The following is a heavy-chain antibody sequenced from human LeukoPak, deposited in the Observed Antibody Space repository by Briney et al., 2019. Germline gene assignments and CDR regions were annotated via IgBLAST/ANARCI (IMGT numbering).Heavy chain of an antibody. Sequence: GASVKVSCTASGYTFTSYAIHWVRQAPGQGLEWMGWITPSGGTNYPQKFQGRVAITWDTSITIAYMDLSRLTSDDTAVYYCARDRYGDGFAHLDYWGQGALVTVSS. J-gene: IGHJ4*02. D-gene: IGHD5-24*01. CDR3: ARDRYGDGFAHLDY. V-gene: IGHV1-2*02. CDR2: ITPSGGT. CDR1: GYTFTSYA.